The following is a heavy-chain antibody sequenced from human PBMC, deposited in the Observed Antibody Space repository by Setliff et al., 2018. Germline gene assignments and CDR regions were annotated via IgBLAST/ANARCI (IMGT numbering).Heavy chain of an antibody. V-gene: IGHV1-69*13. J-gene: IGHJ4*02. Sequence: SVKVSCKASGGTFTKYGISWVRQAPGQGLEWMGGIIPIFGTTNYAQNFQGRVTITADESTTTAYMELSSLRSDDTAVYYCAREKFYYDGSGYYFDYWGQGTLVTVSS. CDR2: IIPIFGTT. D-gene: IGHD3-22*01. CDR3: AREKFYYDGSGYYFDY. CDR1: GGTFTKYG.